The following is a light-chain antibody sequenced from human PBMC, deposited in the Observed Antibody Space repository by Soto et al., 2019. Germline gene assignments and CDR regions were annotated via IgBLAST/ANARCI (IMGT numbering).Light chain of an antibody. Sequence: EIVLTQSPGTLSLSPGERATLSCRASQSVSSSYLAWYQQKPGQAPRLLIYGASTRATGIPDRFSGSGSGTAFPLTISRLEPEDFAVYYCQQYGSSPMYSFGRGTKLEIK. J-gene: IGKJ2*01. V-gene: IGKV3-20*01. CDR2: GAS. CDR3: QQYGSSPMYS. CDR1: QSVSSSY.